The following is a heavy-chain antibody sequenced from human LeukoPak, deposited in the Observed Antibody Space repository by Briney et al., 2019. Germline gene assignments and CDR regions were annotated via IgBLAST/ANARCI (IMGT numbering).Heavy chain of an antibody. D-gene: IGHD2-2*01. CDR2: IFDSGST. J-gene: IGHJ6*02. CDR1: GASISSHY. CDR3: ARAGGGCSRASCPIPYYGLDV. V-gene: IGHV4-59*11. Sequence: SETLSLTCTVSGASISSHYWSWIRQPPGKGLEWIGYIFDSGSTSYNPSLQSRVTISLDTSKNQFSLRLTSVTAADTAVYYCARAGGGCSRASCPIPYYGLDVWGQGTTVTVSS.